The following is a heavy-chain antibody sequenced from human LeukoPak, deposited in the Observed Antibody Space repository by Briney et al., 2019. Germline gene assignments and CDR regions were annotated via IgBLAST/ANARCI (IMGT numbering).Heavy chain of an antibody. CDR1: GFTFSSYA. CDR2: ISGSGGST. V-gene: IGHV3-23*01. J-gene: IGHJ4*02. CDR3: AKVPASGTSYKGFDS. Sequence: QPGGSLRLSCAASGFTFSSYAMSWVRQAPGKGLEWLSGISGSGGSTYYADSVKGRFAISRDNSKNTLYLQMNSLRADDTAVYYCAKVPASGTSYKGFDSWGQGTLVTVSS. D-gene: IGHD3-10*01.